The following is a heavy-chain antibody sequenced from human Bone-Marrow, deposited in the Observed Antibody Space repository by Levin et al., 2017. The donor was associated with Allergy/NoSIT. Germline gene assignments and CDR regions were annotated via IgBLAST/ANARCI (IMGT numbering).Heavy chain of an antibody. J-gene: IGHJ6*02. D-gene: IGHD2-2*01. CDR1: GGTFSSYS. Sequence: KISCKASGGTFSSYSFTWVRQAPGQGLEWMGRIIPIFRVPTYAQKFQGRVTITADESTNTAYMELSSLRSEDTAVYYCAGDRGGIGLVAAAIRSMDVWGQGTTVTVS. CDR2: IIPIFRVP. V-gene: IGHV1-69*15. CDR3: AGDRGGIGLVAAAIRSMDV.